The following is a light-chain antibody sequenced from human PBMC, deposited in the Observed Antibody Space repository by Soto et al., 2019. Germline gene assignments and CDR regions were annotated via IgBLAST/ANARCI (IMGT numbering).Light chain of an antibody. V-gene: IGKV3-20*01. CDR2: GAS. J-gene: IGKJ2*02. Sequence: EIVLTQSPGILSLSPGERATLSCGASQSVSNNYLAWYQQKPGQAPRLLITGASSRATGIPDRFSGSGSGTDFTLTISRLEPEDFAVYYCQQYGSSPCTFGQGTTLEIK. CDR3: QQYGSSPCT. CDR1: QSVSNNY.